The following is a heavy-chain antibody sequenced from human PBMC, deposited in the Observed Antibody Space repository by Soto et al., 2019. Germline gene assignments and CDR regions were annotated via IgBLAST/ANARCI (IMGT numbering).Heavy chain of an antibody. J-gene: IGHJ4*02. D-gene: IGHD2-21*02. CDR2: ISGSGDNT. CDR3: AKVPSGGDALDY. V-gene: IGHV3-23*01. Sequence: HPGGSLRLSCAASGFTFSNYAMSWVRQAPGEGLEWVSAISGSGDNTYYTDSVKGRFTISRDNSKNTLFLQMNSMRAEDTAVYYCAKVPSGGDALDYWGQGTLVTVSS. CDR1: GFTFSNYA.